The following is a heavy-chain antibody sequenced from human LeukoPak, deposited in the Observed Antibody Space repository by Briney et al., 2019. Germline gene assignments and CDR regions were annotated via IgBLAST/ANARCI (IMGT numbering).Heavy chain of an antibody. V-gene: IGHV4-59*08. Sequence: SETLSLTCTVSGGSISSYYWSWIRQPPGKGLEWIGSIFQGGTTFYNPSLKSRVIISADTSNNEFSLELSSVTAADTAVYYCARIGTAMIDYWGQGTLVTVSS. CDR2: IFQGGTT. CDR3: ARIGTAMIDY. CDR1: GGSISSYY. J-gene: IGHJ4*02. D-gene: IGHD5-18*01.